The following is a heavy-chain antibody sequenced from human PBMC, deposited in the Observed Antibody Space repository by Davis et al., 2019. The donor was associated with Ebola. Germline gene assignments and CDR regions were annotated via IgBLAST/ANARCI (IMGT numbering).Heavy chain of an antibody. V-gene: IGHV3-48*02. D-gene: IGHD5-24*01. CDR3: ARDAEDGSGNWFFDF. CDR2: ISSSGSPI. Sequence: GGSLRLSCVGSGFTFDTYGMNWVRQGPGKGLEWIAHISSSGSPIFYADSVKGRFTVSRDNAKYSLFLQLNSLRDEDTAQYYCARDAEDGSGNWFFDFRGRGALVTVSS. J-gene: IGHJ2*01. CDR1: GFTFDTYG.